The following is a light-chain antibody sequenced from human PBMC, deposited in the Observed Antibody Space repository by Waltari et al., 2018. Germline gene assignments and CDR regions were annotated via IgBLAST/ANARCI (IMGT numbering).Light chain of an antibody. CDR1: QSIGRS. CDR3: QKYERLPAT. Sequence: EIVLTQSPGTLSLSLGYRATLSCRASQSIGRSVIWYQQRPGQAPRLLIYDISRRATGIPDRFSGSGYGTDFSLTISRLEPEDFAVYYCQKYERLPATFGQGTTVEIK. V-gene: IGKV3-20*01. J-gene: IGKJ1*01. CDR2: DIS.